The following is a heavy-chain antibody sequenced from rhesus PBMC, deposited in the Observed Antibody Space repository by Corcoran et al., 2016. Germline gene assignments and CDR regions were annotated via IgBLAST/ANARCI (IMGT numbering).Heavy chain of an antibody. Sequence: EVQLVESGGGLVQPGGSLRLSCAAPGLTSGNSDLIWIRQAPGKGLEWVSYISSGGSIYYSDSVKGRFTISRDNAKNTLYLQMSSLRVEDTAVYYCAKDSTRMITVTIYDAFDFWGQGLRVTVSS. D-gene: IGHD3-9*01. V-gene: IGHV3S43*01. CDR2: ISSGGSI. CDR1: GLTSGNSD. J-gene: IGHJ3*01. CDR3: AKDSTRMITVTIYDAFDF.